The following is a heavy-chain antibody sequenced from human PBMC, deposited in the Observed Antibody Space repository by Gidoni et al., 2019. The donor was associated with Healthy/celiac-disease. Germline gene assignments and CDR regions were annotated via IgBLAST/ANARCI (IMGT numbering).Heavy chain of an antibody. J-gene: IGHJ3*02. CDR3: ARALFSGSYYPHDAFDI. CDR1: GFTFSSYS. Sequence: EVQLVESGGGLVKPGGSLRLSCAASGFTFSSYSMNWVRQAPGKGLEWVSSISSSSSYIDYADSVKGRFTISRDNAKNSLYLQMNSLRAEDTAVYYCARALFSGSYYPHDAFDIWGQGTMVTVSS. CDR2: ISSSSSYI. D-gene: IGHD1-26*01. V-gene: IGHV3-21*01.